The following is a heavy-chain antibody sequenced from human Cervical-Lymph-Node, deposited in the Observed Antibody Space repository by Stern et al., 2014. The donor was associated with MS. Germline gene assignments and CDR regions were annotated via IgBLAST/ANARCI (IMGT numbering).Heavy chain of an antibody. Sequence: QMQLVQSGPEVKKPGTSVKVSCKASGFTLTNSHVQWVRQARGQRLEWIGEMAPGSDNTNYLQKFQARVTITRDMSANTAYMDVSSLRSEDTAVYYCAAGKPGNGGFDIWGQGTMVTVSS. J-gene: IGHJ3*02. CDR2: MAPGSDNT. CDR3: AAGKPGNGGFDI. D-gene: IGHD1-1*01. CDR1: GFTLTNSH. V-gene: IGHV1-58*01.